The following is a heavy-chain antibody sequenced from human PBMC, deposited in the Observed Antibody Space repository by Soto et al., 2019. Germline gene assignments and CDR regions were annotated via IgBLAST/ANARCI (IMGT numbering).Heavy chain of an antibody. CDR3: ALRRYFDWHQMFAFDI. V-gene: IGHV5-51*01. CDR1: GYSFTSYW. J-gene: IGHJ3*02. Sequence: PGESLKISCKGSGYSFTSYWIGWVRQMPGKGLEWMGIIYPGDSDTRYSPSFQGQVTISADKSISTAYLQWSSLKASDTAMYYCALRRYFDWHQMFAFDIWGQGTMVTVSS. D-gene: IGHD3-9*01. CDR2: IYPGDSDT.